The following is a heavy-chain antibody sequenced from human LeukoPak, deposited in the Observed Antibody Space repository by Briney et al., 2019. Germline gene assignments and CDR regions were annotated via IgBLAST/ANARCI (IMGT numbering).Heavy chain of an antibody. CDR2: INPSVGST. Sequence: ASVNVSFKASGYTFSSYYMHWVRQAPGQGLEWMGIINPSVGSTSHAQKFQGRVTMTRDMSTSTVYMELSSLRSEDTAVYYCARELSSSSRLLDSWGQGTLVTVSS. CDR1: GYTFSSYY. V-gene: IGHV1-46*01. J-gene: IGHJ4*02. D-gene: IGHD6-6*01. CDR3: ARELSSSSRLLDS.